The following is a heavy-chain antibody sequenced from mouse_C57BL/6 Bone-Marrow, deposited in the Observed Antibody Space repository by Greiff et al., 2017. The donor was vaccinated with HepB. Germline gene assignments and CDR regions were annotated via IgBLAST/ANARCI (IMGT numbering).Heavy chain of an antibody. CDR2: ISDGGSYT. D-gene: IGHD2-4*01. CDR1: GFTFSSYA. CDR3: ARDAIYYDYDGGFAY. Sequence: EVKVVESGGGLVKPGGSLKLSCAASGFTFSSYAMSWVRQTPEKRLEWVATISDGGSYTYYPENVKGRFTISRDNAKNNLYLQMRHLKSEDTAMYYCARDAIYYDYDGGFAYWGQGTLVTVSA. V-gene: IGHV5-4*01. J-gene: IGHJ3*01.